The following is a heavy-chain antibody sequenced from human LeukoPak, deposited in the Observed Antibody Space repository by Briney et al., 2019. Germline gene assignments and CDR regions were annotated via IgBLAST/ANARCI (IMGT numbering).Heavy chain of an antibody. Sequence: SETLSLTCTVSGGSINNYYWSWIRQPAGKGLEWIGLIYSSGSTSYNPSLRSRVTMSVDTSKEQFSLRLSSVTAADTPVYYCARTPIYYFYKSGYYNWGQGTLVTVSS. CDR2: IYSSGST. V-gene: IGHV4-4*07. D-gene: IGHD3-22*01. CDR1: GGSINNYY. CDR3: ARTPIYYFYKSGYYN. J-gene: IGHJ4*02.